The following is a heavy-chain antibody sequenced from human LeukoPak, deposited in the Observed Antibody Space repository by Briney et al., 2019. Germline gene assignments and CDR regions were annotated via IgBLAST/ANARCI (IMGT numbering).Heavy chain of an antibody. J-gene: IGHJ4*02. CDR1: GYTLTELS. D-gene: IGHD2-15*01. CDR3: ATDPVGYCNADGCYSVDY. V-gene: IGHV1-24*01. Sequence: ASVKVSCKVSGYTLTELSMHWVRQAPGKGLEWMGGFNPEHGETVYAQKFQGRLTMTEDTSTHTAYMELSSLRSDDTAVYYCATDPVGYCNADGCYSVDYWGQGTLVTVSS. CDR2: FNPEHGET.